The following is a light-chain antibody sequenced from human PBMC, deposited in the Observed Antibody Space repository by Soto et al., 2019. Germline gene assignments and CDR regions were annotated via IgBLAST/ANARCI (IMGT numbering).Light chain of an antibody. CDR3: QQTYSTPFT. CDR1: QSISSY. J-gene: IGKJ3*01. Sequence: DIQMTQSPSSLSASVGDRVTITCRASQSISSYLNWYQQKPGKAPNLLIYAASSLQSGVPSRFSGSGSGTDFALTISSLQPEEFATYYCQQTYSTPFTFGPGTKVEIK. V-gene: IGKV1-39*01. CDR2: AAS.